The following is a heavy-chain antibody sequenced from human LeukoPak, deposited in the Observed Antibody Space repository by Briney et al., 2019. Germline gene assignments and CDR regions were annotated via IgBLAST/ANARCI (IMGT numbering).Heavy chain of an antibody. CDR3: ARDSNGDRSFDY. J-gene: IGHJ4*02. CDR2: FYTSGSS. D-gene: IGHD4-17*01. Sequence: SETLSLICNVSGGSISSYYWSWIRQPAGKGLEWIGRFYTSGSSNYNPSLKSRVTMSVDTSKNQFSLNLSSVIAADTAVYYCARDSNGDRSFDYRGQGTLVTVSS. V-gene: IGHV4-4*07. CDR1: GGSISSYY.